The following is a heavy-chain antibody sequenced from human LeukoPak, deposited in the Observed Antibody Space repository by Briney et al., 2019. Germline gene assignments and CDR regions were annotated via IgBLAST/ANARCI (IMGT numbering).Heavy chain of an antibody. J-gene: IGHJ4*02. CDR1: GFTFSNYW. Sequence: GGSLRLSCAASGFTFSNYWMVWVRQAPGKGLVWVSRINSDGSSTSYADSVKGRFTISRDNAKNTLYLQMNSLRAEDTAVYYCAIHSNYYDSSGYYYRVYWGQGTLVTVSS. V-gene: IGHV3-74*01. D-gene: IGHD3-22*01. CDR3: AIHSNYYDSSGYYYRVY. CDR2: INSDGSST.